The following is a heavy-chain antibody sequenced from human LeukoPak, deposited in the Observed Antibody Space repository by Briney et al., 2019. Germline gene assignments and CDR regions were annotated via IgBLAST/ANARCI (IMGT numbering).Heavy chain of an antibody. J-gene: IGHJ4*02. CDR3: ASTADRDSSGYYSDY. CDR2: IIPIFGTA. V-gene: IGHV1-69*13. Sequence: SVKVSCKASGGTFSSYAISWVRQAPGQGLEWMGGIIPIFGTANYAQKFQGRVTITSDESTSTAYMELSSLRSEDTAVYYCASTADRDSSGYYSDYWGQGTLVTVSS. D-gene: IGHD3-22*01. CDR1: GGTFSSYA.